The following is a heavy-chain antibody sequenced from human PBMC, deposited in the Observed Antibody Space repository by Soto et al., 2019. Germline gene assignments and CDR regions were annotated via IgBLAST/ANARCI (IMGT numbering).Heavy chain of an antibody. J-gene: IGHJ4*02. CDR3: AKDREVAIPKYYFDY. CDR2: TYYRSRFFS. CDR1: GDSVSSYSAA. D-gene: IGHD2-21*01. Sequence: SQTLSLTCAISGDSVSSYSAAWNWIRQSPSGGLEWLGRTYYRSRFFSDYAESVKSRIIINPDTSKNQFSLQLKSVTPEDTAVYYCAKDREVAIPKYYFDYWGQGTLVTVSS. V-gene: IGHV6-1*01.